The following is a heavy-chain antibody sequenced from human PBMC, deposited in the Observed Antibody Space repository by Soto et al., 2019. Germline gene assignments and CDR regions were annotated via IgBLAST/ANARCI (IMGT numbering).Heavy chain of an antibody. V-gene: IGHV3-23*01. CDR2: ISGSGGST. CDR1: GFTFSSYS. D-gene: IGHD2-2*02. J-gene: IGHJ6*02. Sequence: GGSLRLSGAASGFTFSSYSISWVRQAPWKGLEWVSAISGSGGSTYYADSVKGRFTISRDNSKNTLYLQMNSLRAEDTAVYYCAKDRCSSNSCYTGHGMDVSGQGTTLTVSS. CDR3: AKDRCSSNSCYTGHGMDV.